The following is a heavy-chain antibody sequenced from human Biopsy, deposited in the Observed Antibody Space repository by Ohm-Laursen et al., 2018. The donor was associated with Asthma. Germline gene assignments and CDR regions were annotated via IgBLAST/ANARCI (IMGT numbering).Heavy chain of an antibody. CDR1: GFTFSSYG. J-gene: IGHJ6*02. V-gene: IGHV3-30*18. Sequence: SLRLSCTASGFTFSSYGMYWVRQAPGKGLEWVAVISYDGSNKYYVDSVKGRFTISRDNSKNTLYLQMNSLRAEDTAVYYCAKDTEGRYDFWSGLSYNYYGMDVWGQGTTVTVSS. CDR3: AKDTEGRYDFWSGLSYNYYGMDV. CDR2: ISYDGSNK. D-gene: IGHD3-3*01.